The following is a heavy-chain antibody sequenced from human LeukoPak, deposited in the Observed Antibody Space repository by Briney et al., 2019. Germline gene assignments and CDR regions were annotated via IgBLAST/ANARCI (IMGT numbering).Heavy chain of an antibody. J-gene: IGHJ4*02. V-gene: IGHV1-2*02. CDR3: ARYSSGGKEGFDY. D-gene: IGHD6-19*01. CDR1: GYTFTGYY. CDR2: INPNSGGT. Sequence: ASVKVSCKASGYTFTGYYMHWVRQAPGQGLEWMGWINPNSGGTNYAQKFQGRVTMTRDTSISTAYMELSRLRSDDTAVYYCARYSSGGKEGFDYWGQGTLVTVSS.